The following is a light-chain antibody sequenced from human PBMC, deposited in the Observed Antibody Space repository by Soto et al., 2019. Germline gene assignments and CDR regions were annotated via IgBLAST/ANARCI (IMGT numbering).Light chain of an antibody. V-gene: IGKV3-15*01. CDR3: QQYSRGPPIT. CDR1: QSVWCN. CDR2: LAS. J-gene: IGKJ5*01. Sequence: EVVMTQFPATLSVSPGGRATLSCRASQSVWCNLAWYQQKPGQAPRLLIYLASTSATGVPDKFSGSVSGTEFTLTISSLQTEDFGVYYCQQYSRGPPITFGQGTRLEIK.